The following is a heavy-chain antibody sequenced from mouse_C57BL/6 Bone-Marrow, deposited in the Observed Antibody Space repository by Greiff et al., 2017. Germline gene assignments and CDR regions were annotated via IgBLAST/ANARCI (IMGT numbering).Heavy chain of an antibody. CDR1: GYTFTSYW. CDR2: INPCCGYT. D-gene: IGHD2-10*01. CDR3: APYYSAY. J-gene: IGHJ3*01. Sequence: VQLQESGAELAKPGASVKLSCKASGYTFTSYWMHWVQQRPGQGLAWIGSINPCCGYTKSNQKFKDKATLTADKSSSTAYMQLSSLTYEDSAVYYCAPYYSAYWGQGTLVTVSA. V-gene: IGHV1-7*01.